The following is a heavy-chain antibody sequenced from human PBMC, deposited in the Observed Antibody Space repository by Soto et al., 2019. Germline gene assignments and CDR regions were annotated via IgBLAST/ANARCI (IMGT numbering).Heavy chain of an antibody. CDR3: ARSEVYQAFNP. CDR2: INPSSGST. D-gene: IGHD6-6*01. J-gene: IGHJ5*02. CDR1: GYTFTSYY. V-gene: IGHV1-46*01. Sequence: VASVKVSCKASGYTFTSYYMHWVRQAPGQGLEWMGIINPSSGSTSYAQKFQGRVTMSRDKSTSTVYMELSSLRSEDTAVYYCARSEVYQAFNPWGQGTLVTVSS.